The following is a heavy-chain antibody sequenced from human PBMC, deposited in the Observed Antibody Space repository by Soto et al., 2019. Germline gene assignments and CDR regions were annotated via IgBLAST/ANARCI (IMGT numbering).Heavy chain of an antibody. CDR2: IYYSGST. V-gene: IGHV4-59*01. J-gene: IGHJ4*02. Sequence: QVQLQESGPGLVKPSETLSLTCTVSGGSISSYYWSWIRQPPGKGLEWIGYIYYSGSTNYNPSLKGRVTIAVATSKNPFSLRRSSVTAADTAVYYGGRGGGVLWFGEFPGFNWGQGTLVTVSS. CDR1: GGSISSYY. CDR3: GRGGGVLWFGEFPGFN. D-gene: IGHD3-10*01.